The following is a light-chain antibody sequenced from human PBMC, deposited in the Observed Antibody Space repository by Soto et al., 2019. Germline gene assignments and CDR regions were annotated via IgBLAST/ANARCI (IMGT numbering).Light chain of an antibody. V-gene: IGKV3-15*01. CDR3: QHYSTWPPER. CDR1: QSISSN. J-gene: IGKJ1*01. Sequence: IVVTQSPATLSVSPGERATLSCRASQSISSNLDWYQQKPGQAPRLLIYGASTRATGIPARFSGSANGTEFPLTISRLQSEDVAVYYCQHYSTWPPERFGQGTKVEIK. CDR2: GAS.